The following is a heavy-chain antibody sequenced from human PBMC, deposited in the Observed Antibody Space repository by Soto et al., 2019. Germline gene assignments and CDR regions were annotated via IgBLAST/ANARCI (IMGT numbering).Heavy chain of an antibody. CDR3: ARVAYSSGWYDFEY. D-gene: IGHD6-19*01. CDR1: GFTFSSYG. V-gene: IGHV3-33*01. Sequence: GGSLRLSCAASGFTFSSYGMHWVRQAPGKGQEWVAVIWYDGSNKYYADSVKGRFTISRDNSKNTLYLQMNSLRSEDTAVYYCARVAYSSGWYDFEYWGQGTLVTVSS. J-gene: IGHJ4*02. CDR2: IWYDGSNK.